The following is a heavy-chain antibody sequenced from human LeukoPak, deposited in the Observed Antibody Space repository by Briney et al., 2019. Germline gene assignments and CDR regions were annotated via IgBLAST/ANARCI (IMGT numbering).Heavy chain of an antibody. J-gene: IGHJ4*02. CDR1: GGSISSSNW. D-gene: IGHD5-18*01. CDR3: ARVDTAMVGFPFDY. Sequence: SETLSLTCAVSGGSISSSNWWSWVRQPPGKGLEWIGEIYHSGSTNYNPSLKSRVTISVDTPKKQFSLKLSSVTAADTAVYYCARVDTAMVGFPFDYWGQGTLVTVSS. CDR2: IYHSGST. V-gene: IGHV4-4*02.